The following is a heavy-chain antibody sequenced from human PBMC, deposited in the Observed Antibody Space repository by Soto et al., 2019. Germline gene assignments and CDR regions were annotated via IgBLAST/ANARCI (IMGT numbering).Heavy chain of an antibody. Sequence: QVQLVQSVAEVKKPGASVKVSCKASGYTFTGYYMHWVRQAPGQGLEWMGWINPNSGGTNYAQKFQGRVTMTRDTSISPAYMELSRLRSDDTAVYYCAREYSSSWIPFDYWGQGTLVTVSS. J-gene: IGHJ4*02. CDR2: INPNSGGT. CDR1: GYTFTGYY. D-gene: IGHD6-13*01. V-gene: IGHV1-2*02. CDR3: AREYSSSWIPFDY.